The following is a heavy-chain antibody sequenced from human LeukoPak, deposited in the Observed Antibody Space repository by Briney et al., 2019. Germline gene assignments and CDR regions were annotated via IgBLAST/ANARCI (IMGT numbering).Heavy chain of an antibody. Sequence: PGGSLRLACVAAAFTFDDHDMSWVRQAQGKGLEWVSNINWNGGSTGYADSVKGRFTISRDNAKNSLYLQMNSLRAEDTAFYYCARGKMVGATAWGGLDYWGQGTLVTVSS. J-gene: IGHJ4*02. CDR1: AFTFDDHD. V-gene: IGHV3-20*04. CDR3: ARGKMVGATAWGGLDY. CDR2: INWNGGST. D-gene: IGHD1-26*01.